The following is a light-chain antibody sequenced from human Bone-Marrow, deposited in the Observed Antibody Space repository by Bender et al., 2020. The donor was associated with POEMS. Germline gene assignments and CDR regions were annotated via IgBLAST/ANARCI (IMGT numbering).Light chain of an antibody. CDR2: GVT. CDR1: SGNIGDYNY. CDR3: ATWDDNLSGYV. V-gene: IGLV2-11*01. J-gene: IGLJ1*01. Sequence: QSALTQPRSVSGSPGQSVTISCTGTSGNIGDYNYVSWYQQYPGRAPKLMIYGVTQRPSGVPDRFSGSKSGTSASLAISGLHSEDEADYFCATWDDNLSGYVFGTGTKVTVL.